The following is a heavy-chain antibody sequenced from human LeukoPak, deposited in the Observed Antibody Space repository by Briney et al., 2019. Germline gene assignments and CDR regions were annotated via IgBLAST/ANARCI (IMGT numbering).Heavy chain of an antibody. Sequence: GGSLRLSCAASGFTFISYAMSWVRQAPGKGLEWVSVISASGISAYYGDSVKGRFTISRDNSKSTLYLQMNSLRAEDTAVYYRARDAQVGATDYWGQGTLVTVSS. CDR1: GFTFISYA. CDR3: ARDAQVGATDY. CDR2: ISASGISA. D-gene: IGHD1-26*01. V-gene: IGHV3-23*01. J-gene: IGHJ4*02.